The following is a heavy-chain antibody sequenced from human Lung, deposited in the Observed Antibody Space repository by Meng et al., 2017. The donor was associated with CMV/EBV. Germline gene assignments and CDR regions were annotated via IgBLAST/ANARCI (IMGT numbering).Heavy chain of an antibody. CDR2: INPIVGHT. CDR1: GYIFTSYF. V-gene: IGHV1-46*01. D-gene: IGHD6-13*01. CDR3: ASRRGPSGSWYIDY. J-gene: IGHJ4*02. Sequence: ASXXVSXKAAGYIFTSYFIHWVRQAPGQGLEWMGKINPIVGHTTYAQKFQGRVIMTRNTSTSTTYMEVSSLRSDDTAVYYCASRRGPSGSWYIDYWGQGTXVTVSS.